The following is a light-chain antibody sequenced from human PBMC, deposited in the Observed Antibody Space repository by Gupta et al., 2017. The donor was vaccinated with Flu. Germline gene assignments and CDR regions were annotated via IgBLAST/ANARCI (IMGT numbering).Light chain of an antibody. CDR1: TSNIGNTA. CDR3: ATWDDNRHSLV. J-gene: IGLJ3*02. V-gene: IGLV1-36*01. Sequence: QSMVTQPPSVSEAPGQRVTISCSGSTSNIGNTAVNWYQHLPGKAPKLLIYHDVLLPSGISARFSGSKSGTSASLAISGLQAEDEADYYCATWDDNRHSLVFGGGTKVTVL. CDR2: HDV.